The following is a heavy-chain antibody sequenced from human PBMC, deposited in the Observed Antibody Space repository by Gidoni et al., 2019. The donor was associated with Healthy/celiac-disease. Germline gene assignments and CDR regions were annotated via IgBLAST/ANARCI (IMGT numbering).Heavy chain of an antibody. V-gene: IGHV3-48*02. Sequence: EVQLVESGVGLVQPGGSLRLSCAASGFTFSSYSMNWVRQAPGKGLEWVSYISSSSSTIYYADSVKGRFTISRDNAKNSLYLQMNSLRDEDTAVYYCAREDCGGDCYIIDYWGQGTLVTVSS. CDR2: ISSSSSTI. CDR1: GFTFSSYS. CDR3: AREDCGGDCYIIDY. J-gene: IGHJ4*02. D-gene: IGHD2-21*01.